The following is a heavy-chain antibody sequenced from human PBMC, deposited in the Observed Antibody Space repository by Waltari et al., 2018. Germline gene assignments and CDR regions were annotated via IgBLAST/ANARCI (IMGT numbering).Heavy chain of an antibody. CDR2: IYSGGST. CDR3: AKDHYSGYPRY. D-gene: IGHD5-12*01. J-gene: IGHJ4*02. Sequence: EVQLLESGGGLVQPGGSLRLPCAASAFPFTSYAMSWVRQAPGKGLEWVSVIYSGGSTYYADSVKGRFTISRDNSKNTLYLQMNSLRAEDTAVYYCAKDHYSGYPRYWGQGTLVTVSS. CDR1: AFPFTSYA. V-gene: IGHV3-23*03.